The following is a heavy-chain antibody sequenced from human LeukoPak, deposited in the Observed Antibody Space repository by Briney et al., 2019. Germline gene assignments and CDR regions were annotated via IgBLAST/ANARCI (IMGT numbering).Heavy chain of an antibody. CDR2: IYRGGST. D-gene: IGHD3-16*01. CDR3: AGSYVSRSFDY. J-gene: IGHJ4*02. V-gene: IGHV3-66*01. Sequence: GGSLRPSCAASGFTVSNNYMSWVRQAPGKGLDWVSIIYRGGSTYYADSVKDRFTISRDNSKNTVYLQMNSLRAEDTAVYYCAGSYVSRSFDYWGQGTLVTVSS. CDR1: GFTVSNNY.